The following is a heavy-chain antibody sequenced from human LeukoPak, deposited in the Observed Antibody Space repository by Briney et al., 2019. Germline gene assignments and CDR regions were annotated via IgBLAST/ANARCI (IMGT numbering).Heavy chain of an antibody. J-gene: IGHJ4*02. CDR2: IRSKANSYAT. CDR1: GFTFSGSA. CDR3: TTCGGDCYLHY. D-gene: IGHD2-21*02. Sequence: GGSLRLSCAASGFTFSGSAMHWVRQASGKGLEWVGRIRSKANSYATAYAASVKGRFTISRGDSKNTAYLQMNSLKTEDTAVYYCTTCGGDCYLHYWGQGTLVTVSS. V-gene: IGHV3-73*01.